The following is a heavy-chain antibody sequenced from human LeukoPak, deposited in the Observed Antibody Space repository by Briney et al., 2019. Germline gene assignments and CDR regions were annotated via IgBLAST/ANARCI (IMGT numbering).Heavy chain of an antibody. D-gene: IGHD6-13*01. J-gene: IGHJ5*02. CDR1: GFTVSSNY. V-gene: IGHV4-39*07. Sequence: PGGSLRLSCAASGFTVSSNYMSWIRQPPGKGLEWIGSIYYSGSTYYNPSLKSRVTISVDTSKNQFSLKLSSVTAADTAVYYCARDWNIGQQLPSIDPWGQGTLVTVSS. CDR3: ARDWNIGQQLPSIDP. CDR2: IYYSGST.